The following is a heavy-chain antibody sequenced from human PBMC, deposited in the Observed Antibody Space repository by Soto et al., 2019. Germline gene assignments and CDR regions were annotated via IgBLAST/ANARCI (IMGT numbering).Heavy chain of an antibody. D-gene: IGHD3-16*01. CDR1: GFSFSRYT. CDR2: ISAASSYI. J-gene: IGHJ4*02. Sequence: PVGSLRLSCAASGFSFSRYTMNWVRQAPGKGLEWVSSISAASSYITYADSVKGRFTISRDNAKSSLYLQVSSLRAEDTAVYYCARGSAYKEPLPFLYWGQGTLVTVSS. CDR3: ARGSAYKEPLPFLY. V-gene: IGHV3-21*01.